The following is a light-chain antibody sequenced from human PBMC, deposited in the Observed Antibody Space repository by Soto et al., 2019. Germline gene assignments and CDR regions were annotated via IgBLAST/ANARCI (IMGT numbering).Light chain of an antibody. J-gene: IGLJ1*01. V-gene: IGLV2-14*01. CDR3: SSHTRGSTRV. CDR2: EVT. Sequence: QSVLTQPASVSGSPGQSIAISCTGTSGDVGGYDYVSWYQQHPDKAPKHMIYEVTKRPSWVSNRFSGSKSGNTASLTISGLQPEDEADYYCSSHTRGSTRVFGSGTKVTVL. CDR1: SGDVGGYDY.